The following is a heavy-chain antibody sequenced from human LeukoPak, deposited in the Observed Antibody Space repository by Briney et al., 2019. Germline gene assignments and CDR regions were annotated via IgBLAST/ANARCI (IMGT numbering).Heavy chain of an antibody. V-gene: IGHV3-23*01. CDR1: GFTFSSYA. CDR3: ATYSSSWYCFDY. D-gene: IGHD6-13*01. CDR2: ISGSGGST. Sequence: PGGSLRLSRAASGFTFSSYAMSWVRQAPGKGLEWVSAISGSGGSTYYADSVKGRFAISRDNSKNTLYLQMNSLRAEDTAVYYCATYSSSWYCFDYWGQGTLVTVSS. J-gene: IGHJ4*02.